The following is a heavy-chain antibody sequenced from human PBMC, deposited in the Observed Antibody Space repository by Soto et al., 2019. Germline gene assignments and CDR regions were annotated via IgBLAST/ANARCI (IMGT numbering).Heavy chain of an antibody. CDR1: GLSLRTTGVG. CDR3: VQSRCGGDCLQIYSSRSYYGLDV. D-gene: IGHD2-21*02. V-gene: IGHV2-5*02. J-gene: IGHJ6*02. CDR2: LYWDDDK. Sequence: QITLKESGPTLVKPTQTLTLTCTFSGLSLRTTGVGVGWVRQPPGKALEWLALLYWDDDKRYSPSLKSRLTINKDTSEKQVVLTMTNMDTVDTATYYCVQSRCGGDCLQIYSSRSYYGLDVWGQGTTVTVSS.